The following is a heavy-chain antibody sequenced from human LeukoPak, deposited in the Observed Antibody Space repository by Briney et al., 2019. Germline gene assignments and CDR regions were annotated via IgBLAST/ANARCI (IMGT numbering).Heavy chain of an antibody. CDR2: ISYDGSTK. J-gene: IGHJ4*02. D-gene: IGHD1-26*01. Sequence: GRSLRLPCVASGFTFSSYTMHWVRQAPGKGLEWVAAISYDGSTKYYADSVKGRFTISRDNSKNTLYLQMNSLRADDTAVYYCARVMGAFGDYWGQGTLVTVSS. CDR3: ARVMGAFGDY. CDR1: GFTFSSYT. V-gene: IGHV3-30-3*01.